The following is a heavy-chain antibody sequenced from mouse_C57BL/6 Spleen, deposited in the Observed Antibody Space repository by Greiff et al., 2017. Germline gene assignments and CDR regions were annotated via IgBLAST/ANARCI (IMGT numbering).Heavy chain of an antibody. CDR1: GFRFNTYA. D-gene: IGHD2-2*01. Sequence: VKVVESGGGLVQPKGSLKLSCAASGFRFNTYAMNWVRQAPGKGLEWVARIRSKSNNYATYYADSVKDRFTISRDDSESMLYLQMNNLKTEDTAMYYCVVDYGYGFDYWGQGTTLTVSS. CDR2: IRSKSNNYAT. J-gene: IGHJ2*01. CDR3: VVDYGYGFDY. V-gene: IGHV10-1*01.